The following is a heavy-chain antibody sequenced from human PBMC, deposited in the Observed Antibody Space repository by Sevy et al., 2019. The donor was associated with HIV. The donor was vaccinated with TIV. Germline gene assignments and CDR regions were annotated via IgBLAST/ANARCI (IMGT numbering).Heavy chain of an antibody. Sequence: GGSLRLSCTSSGFTFGDYAMSWFRQAPGKGLEWVAFIRRNSHEPYGGTTEYAASVKGRFTISRDDSKSIAYLQMNSLKTEDTAVYCTRPLATADTPEYFFDYWGQGILVTVSS. V-gene: IGHV3-49*03. CDR2: IRRNSHEPYGGTT. J-gene: IGHJ4*02. CDR1: GFTFGDYA. D-gene: IGHD5-12*01. CDR3: TRPLATADTPEYFFDY.